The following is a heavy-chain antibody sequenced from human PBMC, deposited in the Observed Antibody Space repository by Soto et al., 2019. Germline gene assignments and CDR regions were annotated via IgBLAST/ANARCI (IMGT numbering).Heavy chain of an antibody. Sequence: QVQLQESGPGLVKPSQTLSLTCTVSGGSISSGGYYWSWIRQHPGKGLEWIGYIYYSGSTYYNPALKSRVTISVDTSKNQFYLKLSSVTAADTAVYYCARGTGKVGWFDPWVQGTLVTVSS. CDR3: ARGTGKVGWFDP. V-gene: IGHV4-31*03. J-gene: IGHJ5*02. CDR1: GGSISSGGYY. D-gene: IGHD2-2*01. CDR2: IYYSGST.